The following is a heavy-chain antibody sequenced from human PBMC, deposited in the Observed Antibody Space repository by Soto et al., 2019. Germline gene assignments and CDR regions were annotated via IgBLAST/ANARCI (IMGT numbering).Heavy chain of an antibody. J-gene: IGHJ4*02. D-gene: IGHD1-1*01. Sequence: SETLSLTCTVSGGSISSYYWSWIRQPPGKGLEWIGYIYYSGSTNYNPSLKSRVTISVDTSKNQFSLKLSSVTAADTAVYYCARNHGYLFDYWGRGNLVTVSS. CDR3: ARNHGYLFDY. V-gene: IGHV4-59*01. CDR2: IYYSGST. CDR1: GGSISSYY.